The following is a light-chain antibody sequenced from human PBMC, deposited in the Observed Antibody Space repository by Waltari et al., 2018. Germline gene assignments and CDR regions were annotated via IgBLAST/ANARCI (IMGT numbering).Light chain of an antibody. J-gene: IGKJ2*01. CDR3: MAGTHWPPYT. CDR2: RVS. V-gene: IGKV2-30*02. CDR1: QRLVHSDGSTY. Sequence: DVVVTQSPLSLPVTLGQPASISGRSSQRLVHSDGSTYLNWFQQRPGQSPRRLIYRVSNRDSGVPDRFSGSGSGTDFTLRISRVEAEDVGVYYCMAGTHWPPYTFGQGTKLEIK.